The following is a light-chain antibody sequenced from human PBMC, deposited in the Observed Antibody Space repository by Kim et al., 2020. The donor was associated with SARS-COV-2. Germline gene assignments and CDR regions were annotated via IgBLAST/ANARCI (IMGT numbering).Light chain of an antibody. CDR2: DVS. CDR3: SSYTSSISYV. J-gene: IGLJ1*01. CDR1: SSDVGGYNY. V-gene: IGLV2-14*03. Sequence: QSALTQPASVSGSPGQPITISCIGTSSDVGGYNYVSWYQQHPGKAPKLMIYDVSNRPSGVSNRFSGSKSGNTASLTISGLQAEDEADYYCSSYTSSISYVFGTGTKVTVL.